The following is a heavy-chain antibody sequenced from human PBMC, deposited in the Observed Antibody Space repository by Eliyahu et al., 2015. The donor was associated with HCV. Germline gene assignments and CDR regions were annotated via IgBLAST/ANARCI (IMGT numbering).Heavy chain of an antibody. Sequence: QVQLQQSGPGLVQPSQTLSLTCAISGDSVSSDTAAWNWIRQSPSRGLGWLGRAFYRSKWYNEYAVSLRGRITINPDTSKNQFSLQMNFVTPEDTAVYYCARDGGRSLSTFDYWGQGTLVTVSS. CDR1: GDSVSSDTAA. CDR2: AFYRSKWYN. CDR3: ARDGGRSLSTFDY. J-gene: IGHJ4*02. V-gene: IGHV6-1*01. D-gene: IGHD5/OR15-5a*01.